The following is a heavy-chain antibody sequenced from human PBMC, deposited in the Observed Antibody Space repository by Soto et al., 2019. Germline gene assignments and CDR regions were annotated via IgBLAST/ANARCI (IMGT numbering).Heavy chain of an antibody. CDR3: ARLSRLAPVATHYYPSMDV. CDR2: VYYTGYT. D-gene: IGHD3-10*01. J-gene: IGHJ6*02. V-gene: IGHV4-61*08. CDR1: GAPVNTDGYY. Sequence: QVQLQESGPGLVKPSETLSLTCTVSGAPVNTDGYYWGWIRQPPGKGLEWIGYVYYTGYTNYNPSLKSRLTTSVDTSKNQVSLNLFSVTAADTAVYYCARLSRLAPVATHYYPSMDVWGQGTTVTVSS.